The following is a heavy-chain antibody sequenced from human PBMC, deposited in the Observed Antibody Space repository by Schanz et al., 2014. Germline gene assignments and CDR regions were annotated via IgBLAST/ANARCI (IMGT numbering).Heavy chain of an antibody. V-gene: IGHV3-30*04. D-gene: IGHD3-22*01. CDR3: ARVYDSSGYYYLHSFDY. CDR2: ISYDGSIK. J-gene: IGHJ4*02. CDR1: GFTFSSYA. Sequence: QVHLVESGGGVVQPGRSLRLSCAASGFTFSSYAMHWVRQAPGKGLEWVAVISYDGSIKYYADSVKGRFTISRDFSKNTLYLQMNSLRAEDTAVYYCARVYDSSGYYYLHSFDYWGQGTLVTVSS.